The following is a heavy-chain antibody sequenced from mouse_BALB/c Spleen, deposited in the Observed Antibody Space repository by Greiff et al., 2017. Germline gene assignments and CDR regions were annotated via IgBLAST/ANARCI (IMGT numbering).Heavy chain of an antibody. D-gene: IGHD2-3*01. V-gene: IGHV5-4*02. CDR3: ADGLRSY. CDR1: GFTFSDYY. CDR2: ISDGGSYT. J-gene: IGHJ3*01. Sequence: EGQLVESGGGLVKPGGSLKLSCAASGFTFSDYYMYWVRQTPEKRLEWVATISDGGSYTYYPDSVKGRFTISRDNAKNNLYLQMSSLKSEDTAMYYCADGLRSYWGQGTLVTVSA.